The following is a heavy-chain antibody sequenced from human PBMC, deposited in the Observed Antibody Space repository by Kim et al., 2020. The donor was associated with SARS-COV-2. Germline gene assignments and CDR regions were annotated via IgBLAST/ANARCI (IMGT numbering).Heavy chain of an antibody. CDR3: ARGPGITGTTADY. Sequence: ASVKVSCKASGYTFTSYAMHWVRQAPGQRLEWMGWINAGNGNTKYSQKFQGRVTITRDTSASTAYMELSSLRSEDTAVYYCARGPGITGTTADYWGQGTLVTVSS. CDR1: GYTFTSYA. V-gene: IGHV1-3*01. J-gene: IGHJ4*02. D-gene: IGHD1-7*01. CDR2: INAGNGNT.